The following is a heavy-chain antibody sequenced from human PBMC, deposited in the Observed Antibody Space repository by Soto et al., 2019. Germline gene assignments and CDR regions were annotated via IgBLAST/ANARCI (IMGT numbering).Heavy chain of an antibody. J-gene: IGHJ4*02. CDR3: ARGGVDYYDSSGYYFSPYYFDY. D-gene: IGHD3-22*01. V-gene: IGHV4-31*03. Sequence: PSETLSLTCTVSGGSISSGGYYWSWIRQHPGKGLEWIGYIYYIGSTYYNPSLKSRVTISVDRSKNQFSLKLSSVTAADTAVYYCARGGVDYYDSSGYYFSPYYFDYWGQGTLVTVSS. CDR2: IYYIGST. CDR1: GGSISSGGYY.